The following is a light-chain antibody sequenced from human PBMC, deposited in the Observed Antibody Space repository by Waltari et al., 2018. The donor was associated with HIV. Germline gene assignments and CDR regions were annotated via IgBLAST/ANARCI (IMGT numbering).Light chain of an antibody. V-gene: IGLV2-11*01. Sequence: QSALTQPRSVSGSPGQSVTISCTGTRSDVGSYKYVSWYQLRPGKAPKLIIHDLDKRPSGVPDRFSGSKSGNTASLTISGLQAEDEADYYCCSYTGTYTRYVFGTGAKVTVL. CDR1: RSDVGSYKY. J-gene: IGLJ1*01. CDR2: DLD. CDR3: CSYTGTYTRYV.